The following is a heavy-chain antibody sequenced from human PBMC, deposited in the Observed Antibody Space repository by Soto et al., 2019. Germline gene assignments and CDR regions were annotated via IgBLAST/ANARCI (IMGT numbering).Heavy chain of an antibody. CDR1: GGSISSSSYY. D-gene: IGHD6-6*01. CDR2: IYYSGST. Sequence: QLQLQESGPGLVKPSETLSLTCTVSGGSISSSSYYWGWIRQPPGKGLEWIGSIYYSGSTYYNPSLKRRVTISVDTSKNQFSLKLSSVTAADTAVYYCARRYSSSYYYYYYGMDVWGQGTTVTVSS. V-gene: IGHV4-39*01. CDR3: ARRYSSSYYYYYYGMDV. J-gene: IGHJ6*02.